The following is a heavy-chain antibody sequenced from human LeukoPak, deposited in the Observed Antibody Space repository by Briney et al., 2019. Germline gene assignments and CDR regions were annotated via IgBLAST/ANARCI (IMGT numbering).Heavy chain of an antibody. D-gene: IGHD3-9*01. V-gene: IGHV4-59*01. CDR2: IYYSGST. CDR1: GGSISRYY. CDR3: AREYYDILTGYYLLDY. Sequence: SETLSLTCTVAGGSISRYYWSWVRQPAGKGLEWIGYIYYSGSTNYNPSLKSRVTISVDTSKNQFSLKLSSVTAADTAVYYCAREYYDILTGYYLLDYWGQGTLVTVSS. J-gene: IGHJ4*02.